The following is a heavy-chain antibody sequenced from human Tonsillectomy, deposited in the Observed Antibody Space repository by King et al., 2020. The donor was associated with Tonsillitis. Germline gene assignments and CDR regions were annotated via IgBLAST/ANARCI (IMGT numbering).Heavy chain of an antibody. J-gene: IGHJ2*01. CDR2: INPNSGGT. D-gene: IGHD2-21*01. V-gene: IGHV1-2*02. CDR1: GYTFTGYY. Sequence: VQLVESGAEVKKPGASVKVSCTASGYTFTGYYMHWVRQAPGQGLEWMGWINPNSGGTNYAQKFQGRVTMTRDTSISTAYMELSRLRSDDTAVYYCAVSYCGGDCYFRYWYFDLWGRGTLVTVSS. CDR3: AVSYCGGDCYFRYWYFDL.